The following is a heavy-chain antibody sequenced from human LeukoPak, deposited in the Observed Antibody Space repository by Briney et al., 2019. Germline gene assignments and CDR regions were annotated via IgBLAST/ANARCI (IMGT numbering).Heavy chain of an antibody. CDR1: GSTFDDYG. V-gene: IGHV3-20*04. CDR3: ARRDYGDYNIDY. CDR2: INWNGGST. J-gene: IGHJ4*02. D-gene: IGHD4-17*01. Sequence: PGGSLRLSCTASGSTFDDYGMSWVRQAPGKGLEWVSGINWNGGSTGYADSVKGRFTISRDNAKNSLYLQMNSLRAEDTALYYCARRDYGDYNIDYWGQGTLVTVSS.